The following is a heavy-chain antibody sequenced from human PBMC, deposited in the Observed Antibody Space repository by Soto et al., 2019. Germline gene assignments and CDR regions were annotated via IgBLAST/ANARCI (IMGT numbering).Heavy chain of an antibody. V-gene: IGHV3-23*01. CDR2: ISGSGGST. Sequence: EVQLLESGGGLVQPGGSLRLSCAASGFTFSSYAMSWVRQAPGKGLEWVSAISGSGGSTYYADSVKSRFTISRDNSKNTLYLQMNQLRAEDTAVYYCAKYPRWGAAAGPIDYRGQGTLVTVSS. CDR3: AKYPRWGAAAGPIDY. D-gene: IGHD6-13*01. CDR1: GFTFSSYA. J-gene: IGHJ4*02.